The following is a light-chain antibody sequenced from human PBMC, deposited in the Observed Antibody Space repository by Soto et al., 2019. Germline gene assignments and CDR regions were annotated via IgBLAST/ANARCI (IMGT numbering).Light chain of an antibody. Sequence: EIVMTQSPATLSLSPGERATLSCRASHSISNKLAWYQQKPGQAPRLLIYRASTRATDIPARFSGSGSGTEFALPLSRLQSEDFAVYYWQHYNNWPPATFGQGTRVEIK. J-gene: IGKJ1*01. CDR3: QHYNNWPPAT. CDR2: RAS. V-gene: IGKV3-15*01. CDR1: HSISNK.